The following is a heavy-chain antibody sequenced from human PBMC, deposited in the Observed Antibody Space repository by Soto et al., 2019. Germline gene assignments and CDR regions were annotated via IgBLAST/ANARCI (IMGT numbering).Heavy chain of an antibody. CDR1: GGSISSYY. D-gene: IGHD6-6*01. Sequence: SETLSLTCTVSGGSISSYYWSWIRQPPGKGLEWIGYIYYSGSTNYNPSLKSRVTISVDTSKNQFSLKLSSVTAADTAVYYCARRTPSSVFDIWGQGTMVTVSS. CDR3: ARRTPSSVFDI. V-gene: IGHV4-59*08. CDR2: IYYSGST. J-gene: IGHJ3*02.